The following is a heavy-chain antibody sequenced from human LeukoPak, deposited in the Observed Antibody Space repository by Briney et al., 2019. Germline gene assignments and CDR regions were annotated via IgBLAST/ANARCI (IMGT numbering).Heavy chain of an antibody. CDR3: ARIRDFSNSWSPFDH. V-gene: IGHV2-70*01. CDR2: ITWNDDK. D-gene: IGHD6-13*01. J-gene: IGHJ4*02. Sequence: SGPTLVNPTQTLTLTCTFSGFSLSSRGVCVTWIRQPPGKALEWLALITWNDDKYYSTSLKTRLTISRDTSRNQVVLTMTHMDPVDTATYYCARIRDFSNSWSPFDHWGQGTLVTVSS. CDR1: GFSLSSRGVC.